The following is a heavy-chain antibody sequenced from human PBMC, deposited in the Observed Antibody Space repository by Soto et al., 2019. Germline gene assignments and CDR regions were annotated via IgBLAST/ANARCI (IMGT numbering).Heavy chain of an antibody. CDR2: IIPIFGTA. J-gene: IGHJ4*02. CDR3: ARGEVRLWLPESFDH. D-gene: IGHD5-18*01. Sequence: QVQLVQSGAEVKKPGSSVKVSCKASGCTFSSYAIRWVRQAPGQGLEWMGGIIPIFGTANYAQKFQGRVTITADESTSTAYMELISLRSEDTAVYYCARGEVRLWLPESFDHWGQGTLVTVSS. V-gene: IGHV1-69*13. CDR1: GCTFSSYA.